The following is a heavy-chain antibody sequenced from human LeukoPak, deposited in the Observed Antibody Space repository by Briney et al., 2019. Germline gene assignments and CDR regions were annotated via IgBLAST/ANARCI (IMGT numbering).Heavy chain of an antibody. J-gene: IGHJ4*02. D-gene: IGHD3-16*02. CDR2: IYTTGMT. Sequence: SETLSLTCSVSGGSINSYWWSWIRQPAGKGLEFIGRIYTTGMTNYNPSLKSRVSMSVDTSKNQFSLELRSVTAADPAVYFCASAGYTISSYRFDYWGQGALATVSS. CDR1: GGSINSYW. CDR3: ASAGYTISSYRFDY. V-gene: IGHV4-4*07.